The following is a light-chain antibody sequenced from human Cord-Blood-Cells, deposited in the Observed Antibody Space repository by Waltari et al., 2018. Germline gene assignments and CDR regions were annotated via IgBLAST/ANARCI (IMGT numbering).Light chain of an antibody. CDR3: CSYAGSSTLV. Sequence: QSALTQPASVSGSPGQSITISCTGTSSDVGSYNLVSWYQQHPGKAPKLMIYEGSKRPSWVSNRFSGSKSGNTASLTISGLQAEDEADYYCCSYAGSSTLVFGGGTKLTV. J-gene: IGLJ3*02. CDR2: EGS. V-gene: IGLV2-23*01. CDR1: SSDVGSYNL.